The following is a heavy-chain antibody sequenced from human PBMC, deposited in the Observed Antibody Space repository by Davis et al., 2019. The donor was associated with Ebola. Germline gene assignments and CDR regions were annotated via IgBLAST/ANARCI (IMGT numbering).Heavy chain of an antibody. V-gene: IGHV3-30-3*01. D-gene: IGHD6-13*01. Sequence: PGGSLRLSCAASGFTFSSYAMHWVRQAPGKGLEWVAVISYDGSNKYYADSVKGRFTISRDNSKNTLYLQMNSLRAEDTAVYYCAKATFGSWVYWGQGTLVTVSS. J-gene: IGHJ4*02. CDR2: ISYDGSNK. CDR1: GFTFSSYA. CDR3: AKATFGSWVY.